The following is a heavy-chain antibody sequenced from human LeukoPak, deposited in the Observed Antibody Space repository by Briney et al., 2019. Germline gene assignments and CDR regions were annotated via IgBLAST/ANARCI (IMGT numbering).Heavy chain of an antibody. CDR2: IIPIFGTA. CDR3: ARGGRGDYYDSSGPTY. V-gene: IGHV1-69*05. CDR1: GGTFSSYA. Sequence: ASVKVSCKASGGTFSSYAISWVRQAPGQGLEWMGGIIPIFGTANYAQKFQGRVTITTDESTSTAYMELRSLRSDDTAVYYCARGGRGDYYDSSGPTYWGQGTLVTVSS. D-gene: IGHD3-22*01. J-gene: IGHJ4*02.